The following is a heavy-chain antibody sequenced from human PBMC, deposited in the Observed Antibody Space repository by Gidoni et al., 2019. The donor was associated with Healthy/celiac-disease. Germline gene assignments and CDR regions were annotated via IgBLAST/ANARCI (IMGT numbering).Heavy chain of an antibody. J-gene: IGHJ5*02. CDR3: ASGVGLENWFDP. CDR2: INHSGST. D-gene: IGHD1-26*01. V-gene: IGHV4-34*01. Sequence: QVQLQQWGAGLLKPSETLSLTCAVYGGSFSGYYWSWIRQPPGKGLAWIGEINHSGSTNYNPSLKSRVTISVDTSKNQFSLKLSSVTAADTAVYYCASGVGLENWFDPWGQGTLVTVSS. CDR1: GGSFSGYY.